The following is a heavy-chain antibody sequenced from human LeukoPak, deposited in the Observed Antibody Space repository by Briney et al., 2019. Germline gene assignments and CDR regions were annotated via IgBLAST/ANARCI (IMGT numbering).Heavy chain of an antibody. Sequence: ASVKVSCKASGGTFSSYAISWVRQAPGQGLEWMGGIIPIFGTANYAQKFQGRVTITADKSTSTAYMELSSLRSEDTAVYYCARVGDGSGSYYVYWGQGTLVTVSS. V-gene: IGHV1-69*06. J-gene: IGHJ4*02. D-gene: IGHD3-10*01. CDR2: IIPIFGTA. CDR3: ARVGDGSGSYYVY. CDR1: GGTFSSYA.